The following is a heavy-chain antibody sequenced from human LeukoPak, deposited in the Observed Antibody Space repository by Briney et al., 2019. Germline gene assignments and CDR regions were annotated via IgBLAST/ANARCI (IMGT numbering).Heavy chain of an antibody. CDR2: IYHSGST. Sequence: SETLSLTCTVSGGSISSYYWSWIRQPPGKGLEWIGYIYHSGSTYYNPSLKSRVTISVDRSKNQFSLKLSSVTAADTAVYYCARDERSGSYGGLDYWGQGTLVTVSS. D-gene: IGHD3-10*01. V-gene: IGHV4-59*12. J-gene: IGHJ4*02. CDR3: ARDERSGSYGGLDY. CDR1: GGSISSYY.